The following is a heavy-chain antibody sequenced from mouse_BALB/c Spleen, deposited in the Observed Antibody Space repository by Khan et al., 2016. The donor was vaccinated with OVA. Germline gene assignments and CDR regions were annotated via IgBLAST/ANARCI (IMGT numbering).Heavy chain of an antibody. J-gene: IGHJ4*01. V-gene: IGHV2-3*01. Sequence: QVQLQQSGPGLVAPSQSLSITCTVSGFSLTSYGVNWVRQPPGKGLAWLGVIWGDGSTNYHSALISRLIISKDNPMSQVFLNLNRLQTEYTATYYYAKFDSIFDTVDYWGQGTTVTVSS. CDR1: GFSLTSYG. CDR3: AKFDSIFDTVDY. CDR2: IWGDGST. D-gene: IGHD2-10*02.